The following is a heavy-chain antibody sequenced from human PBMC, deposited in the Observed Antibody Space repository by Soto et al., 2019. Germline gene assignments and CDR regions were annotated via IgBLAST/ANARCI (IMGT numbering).Heavy chain of an antibody. D-gene: IGHD2-2*01. CDR1: GGSISSGGYY. CDR2: IYYSGST. CDR3: ARDRVRRNWSSTSCYRGSAWFDP. V-gene: IGHV4-31*03. Sequence: PSETLSLTCTVSGGSISSGGYYWSWIRQHPGKGLEWIGYIYYSGSTYYNPSLKSRVSISVDTSKNQFSLKLSSVTAADTAVYYCARDRVRRNWSSTSCYRGSAWFDPWGQGTLVTVSS. J-gene: IGHJ5*02.